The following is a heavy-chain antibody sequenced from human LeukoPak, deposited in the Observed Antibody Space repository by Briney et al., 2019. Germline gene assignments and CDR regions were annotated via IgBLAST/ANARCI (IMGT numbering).Heavy chain of an antibody. D-gene: IGHD3-10*01. CDR2: IYYSGST. CDR3: ARQKWITMVRRVINWFDP. J-gene: IGHJ5*02. V-gene: IGHV4-59*08. Sequence: SETLSLTCTVSSGSISSYYWNWIRQPPGKGLEWIGYIYYSGSTNYNPSLKSRVTISVDTSKSQFFLKLSSVTAADTAVYYCARQKWITMVRRVINWFDPWGQGTLVTVSS. CDR1: SGSISSYY.